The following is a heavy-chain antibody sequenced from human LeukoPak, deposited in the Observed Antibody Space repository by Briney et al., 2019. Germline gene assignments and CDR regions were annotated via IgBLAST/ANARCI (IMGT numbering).Heavy chain of an antibody. CDR2: IYPGDSGT. V-gene: IGHV5-51*01. Sequence: GESLKISCKGSGYSFTSYWIAWVRQMPGKGLECMGIIYPGDSGTRYSPSFQGQVTISADKSRSTAYLQWSSLKASDSAMYYCARLGGDYQIDYWGQGTLVTVSS. D-gene: IGHD4-17*01. CDR1: GYSFTSYW. CDR3: ARLGGDYQIDY. J-gene: IGHJ4*02.